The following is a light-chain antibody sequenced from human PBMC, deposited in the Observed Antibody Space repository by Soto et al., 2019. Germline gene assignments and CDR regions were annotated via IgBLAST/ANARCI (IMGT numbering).Light chain of an antibody. J-gene: IGKJ5*01. Sequence: EIVLTQSPATLSLSPGETATLSCRTSQSVTSYLAGYQQKPGQAPRLLVYDASNRATGIPARFSGSGSGTDFTLTISSLEPEDFAVYYCQQRSNWPPTFGQGTRLEI. CDR2: DAS. V-gene: IGKV3-11*01. CDR1: QSVTSY. CDR3: QQRSNWPPT.